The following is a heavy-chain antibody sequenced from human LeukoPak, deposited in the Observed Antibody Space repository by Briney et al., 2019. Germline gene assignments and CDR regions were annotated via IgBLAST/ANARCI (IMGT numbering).Heavy chain of an antibody. CDR3: ARPVSIVVVPADASAFDI. J-gene: IGHJ3*02. CDR2: INHSGST. D-gene: IGHD2-2*01. V-gene: IGHV4-34*01. CDR1: GGSFSGYY. Sequence: SETLSLTCAVYGGSFSGYYWSWIRQPPGKGLEWIGEINHSGSTNYNPSLKSRVTISVDTSKNQFSLKLSSVTAADTAVYYCARPVSIVVVPADASAFDIWGQGTMVTVSS.